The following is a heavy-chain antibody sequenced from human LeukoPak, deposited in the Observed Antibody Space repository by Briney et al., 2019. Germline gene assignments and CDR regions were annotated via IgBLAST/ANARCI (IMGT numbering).Heavy chain of an antibody. CDR3: TTGYITDY. Sequence: GGSLRLSCAASGFTFSNAWMSWVRQAPGKGLEWGGRIKSKNDGGTTDYAAPVKGSFTISRDASKNTMYLEMDSVKAEDTALYYCTTGYITDYWGRGTLVTVSS. CDR2: IKSKNDGGTT. D-gene: IGHD5-24*01. CDR1: GFTFSNAW. J-gene: IGHJ4*02. V-gene: IGHV3-15*01.